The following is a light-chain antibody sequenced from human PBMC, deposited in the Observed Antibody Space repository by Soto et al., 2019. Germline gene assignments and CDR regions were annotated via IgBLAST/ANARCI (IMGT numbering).Light chain of an antibody. CDR2: AAS. CDR1: QGISNY. V-gene: IGKV1-27*01. CDR3: QEYLQWPPGM. Sequence: DIQMTQSPPSLSASVGDRVTITCRASQGISNYLAWYQQKPGKVPKLLISAASTLQSGVPSRFSGSGSGTEFTLTISTLQSEDFAVYYCQEYLQWPPGMFGQGTKVDIK. J-gene: IGKJ1*01.